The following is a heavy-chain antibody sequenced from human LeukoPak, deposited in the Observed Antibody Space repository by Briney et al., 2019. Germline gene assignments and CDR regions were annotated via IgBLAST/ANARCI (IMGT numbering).Heavy chain of an antibody. Sequence: SGPTLVKPTQTLTLNCTFSGFSLTTNEVAVGWIRQPPGKALEWLALIFWDGDKRYSPSLKGRLTITKDTSKNQVVLIMTNVDPVDTGTYYCAHSPTAEFGIQYYMDVWGNGTTVTVSS. CDR3: AHSPTAEFGIQYYMDV. CDR1: GFSLTTNEVA. CDR2: IFWDGDK. J-gene: IGHJ6*03. V-gene: IGHV2-5*02. D-gene: IGHD3-16*01.